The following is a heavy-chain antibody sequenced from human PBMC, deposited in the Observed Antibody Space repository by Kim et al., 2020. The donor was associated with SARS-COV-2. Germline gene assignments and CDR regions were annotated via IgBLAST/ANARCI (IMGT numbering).Heavy chain of an antibody. CDR2: INGGGGRR. CDR3: AKVGDYDSSGFYAFFRS. Sequence: GGSLRLSCAASGFDFSTSWMHLVRQAPGKGLVWVSRINGGGGRRTYADAVKGRCTISRDHAKNTLYLQMNGLRTEDTAVYYCAKVGDYDSSGFYAFFRSWGQGTRGTVSS. V-gene: IGHV3-74*03. CDR1: GFDFSTSW. D-gene: IGHD3-22*01. J-gene: IGHJ5*02.